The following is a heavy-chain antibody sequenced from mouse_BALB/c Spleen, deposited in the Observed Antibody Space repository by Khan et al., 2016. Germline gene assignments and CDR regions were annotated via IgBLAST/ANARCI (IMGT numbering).Heavy chain of an antibody. CDR1: GYSFSGHW. J-gene: IGHJ4*01. V-gene: IGHV1-9*01. D-gene: IGHD2-5*01. CDR3: ARLYNNYGLYAMDY. CDR2: ILPGSGSS. Sequence: QVQLQQPGAELMKPGASVKISCKATGYSFSGHWIEWVKQRPGRGLEWIGEILPGSGSSNYNERFKGKATFTSDSSSNTAYMQLSSLTSEDSAVYYCARLYNNYGLYAMDYWGQGTSVTVSS.